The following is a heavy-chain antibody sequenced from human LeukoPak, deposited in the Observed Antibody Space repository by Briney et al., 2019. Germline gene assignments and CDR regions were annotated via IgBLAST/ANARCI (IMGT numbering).Heavy chain of an antibody. V-gene: IGHV4-30-4*08. CDR3: AGTYYDFTSPFDY. CDR1: GGSISSGDYY. Sequence: SQTLSLTCTVSGGSISSGDYYGSWIRQPPGKGVWWIGYIYYSGSTYYNPSLKSRVTISVDTSKNQFSLKLSSVTAADTAVYYCAGTYYDFTSPFDYWGQGTLVTVSS. CDR2: IYYSGST. J-gene: IGHJ4*02. D-gene: IGHD3-3*01.